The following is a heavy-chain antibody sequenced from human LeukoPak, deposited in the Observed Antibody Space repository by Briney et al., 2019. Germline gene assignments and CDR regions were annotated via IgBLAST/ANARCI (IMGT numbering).Heavy chain of an antibody. V-gene: IGHV3-33*08. Sequence: GGSLRLSCAASGFTFSSYAMSWVRQAPGKGLEWVAVIWYDGNKKDYVDSVKGRFTISRDNSKNTLYLQMNSLRAEDTAVYYCVGLITRGYWGQGTLVTVSS. CDR3: VGLITRGY. CDR2: IWYDGNKK. CDR1: GFTFSSYA. J-gene: IGHJ4*02. D-gene: IGHD3-16*01.